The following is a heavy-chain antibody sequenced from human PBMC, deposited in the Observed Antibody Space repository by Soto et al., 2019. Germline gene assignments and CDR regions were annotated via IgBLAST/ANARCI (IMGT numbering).Heavy chain of an antibody. V-gene: IGHV3-33*01. Sequence: QVQLVESGGGVVQPGRSLRLSCAASGFTFSSYGMHWVRQAPGKGLEWVAVIWYDGSNKYYADSVKGRFTISRDNSKNTLYLQMNSLRAEDTAVYYCARDNYGGSSLDYWGQGTLVTVSS. J-gene: IGHJ4*02. D-gene: IGHD6-13*01. CDR2: IWYDGSNK. CDR1: GFTFSSYG. CDR3: ARDNYGGSSLDY.